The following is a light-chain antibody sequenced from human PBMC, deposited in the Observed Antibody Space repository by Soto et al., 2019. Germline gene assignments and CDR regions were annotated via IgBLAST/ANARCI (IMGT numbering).Light chain of an antibody. CDR1: SGHMTYI. CDR3: ETWDSNTHV. J-gene: IGLJ1*01. V-gene: IGLV4-60*02. CDR2: LEGSGSY. Sequence: QSVLTQSSSASASLGSSVKLTCTLSSGHMTYIIAWHQQQPGKAPRYLMKLEGSGSYNKGSGVPDRFSGSSSGADRYLTISNLQFEDEADYYCETWDSNTHVFGTGTKLTVL.